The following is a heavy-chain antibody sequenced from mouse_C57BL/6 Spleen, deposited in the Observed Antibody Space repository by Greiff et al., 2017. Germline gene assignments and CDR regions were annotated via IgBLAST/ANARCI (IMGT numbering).Heavy chain of an antibody. D-gene: IGHD2-10*02. J-gene: IGHJ4*01. CDR3: ARSYGNGYYAMDY. CDR1: GYTFTNYW. CDR2: IYPGGGYT. V-gene: IGHV1-63*01. Sequence: VQLQQSGAELVRPGTSVKMSCKASGYTFTNYWIGWAKQRPGHGLEWIGDIYPGGGYTNYNEKFKGKATLTADKSSSTAYMQFSSLISEDSAIYYCARSYGNGYYAMDYWGQGTSVTVSS.